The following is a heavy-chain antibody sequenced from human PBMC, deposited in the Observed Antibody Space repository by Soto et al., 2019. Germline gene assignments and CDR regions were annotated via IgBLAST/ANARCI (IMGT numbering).Heavy chain of an antibody. J-gene: IGHJ4*02. Sequence: GESLKISCSVSTYIFANYWIGWVRQMPGKGLEWMGIIYGVDSDTKYSPSFRGQVTVSADKSIFTAYLQWRSLKASDTAIYYCASLSRLGPQSAFDYWGRGTLVTVSS. CDR1: TYIFANYW. V-gene: IGHV5-51*01. CDR2: IYGVDSDT. CDR3: ASLSRLGPQSAFDY. D-gene: IGHD1-26*01.